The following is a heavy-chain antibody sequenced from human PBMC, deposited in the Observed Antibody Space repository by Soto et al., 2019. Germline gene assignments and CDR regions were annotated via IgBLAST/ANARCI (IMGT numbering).Heavy chain of an antibody. CDR3: GRDPYSGARYYLDL. V-gene: IGHV3-23*01. Sequence: PGGSLRLSCSASGFTFSSYAMNWVRQAPGKGLEWVSGIGGSGESTYYPDSVKGRFAISRDDSKQTAYLEMKSLRAEDTAVYYCGRDPYSGARYYLDLWGQGTQVTFSS. CDR1: GFTFSSYA. D-gene: IGHD1-26*01. CDR2: IGGSGEST. J-gene: IGHJ4*02.